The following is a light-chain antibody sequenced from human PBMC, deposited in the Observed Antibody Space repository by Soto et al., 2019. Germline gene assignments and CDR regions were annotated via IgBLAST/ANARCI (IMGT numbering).Light chain of an antibody. CDR2: GAS. V-gene: IGKV3-20*01. J-gene: IGKJ4*01. Sequence: EIVLTQSPGTLSLSAGESATFSCRASETVPSSYLAWFQLRPSQATRLLIYGASNRATGVPDRFIGSESVAEFSLPINGLEPEDFSVYICQQYGNSPLTFGGEPRIEFK. CDR3: QQYGNSPLT. CDR1: ETVPSSY.